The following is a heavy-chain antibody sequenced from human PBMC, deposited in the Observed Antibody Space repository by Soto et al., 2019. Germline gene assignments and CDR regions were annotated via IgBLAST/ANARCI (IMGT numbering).Heavy chain of an antibody. CDR3: GRVNPACSGGSGYYTYFWFDP. D-gene: IGHD2-15*01. CDR2: IYYSGTT. Sequence: SETLSLTCTVSGGSISTYFWSWIRQPPGKGLEWIGNIYYSGTTDYNPSLKSRVTLSVDASKNQFSLRLSSVTAADTAVYYCGRVNPACSGGSGYYTYFWFDPWGRGPPVTVSS. CDR1: GGSISTYF. J-gene: IGHJ5*02. V-gene: IGHV4-59*01.